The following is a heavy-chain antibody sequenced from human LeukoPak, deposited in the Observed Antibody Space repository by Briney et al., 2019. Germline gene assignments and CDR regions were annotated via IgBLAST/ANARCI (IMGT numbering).Heavy chain of an antibody. CDR2: LSGSGINT. J-gene: IGHJ4*02. Sequence: GGSLRLSCAASGFTFSNYAMAWVRQAPGKGLEWVSGLSGSGINTFYTDPLKGRFTISRDNPKNTLHLQMNSLRAEDTAVYYCATEKGDSPDYWGQGTLVTVSS. CDR3: ATEKGDSPDY. V-gene: IGHV3-23*01. CDR1: GFTFSNYA. D-gene: IGHD1-26*01.